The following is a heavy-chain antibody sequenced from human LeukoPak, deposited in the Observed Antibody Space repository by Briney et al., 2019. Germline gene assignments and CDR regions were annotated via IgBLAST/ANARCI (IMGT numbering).Heavy chain of an antibody. CDR3: ARISSISYYFDY. CDR2: IKLDGSEK. J-gene: IGHJ4*02. CDR1: GFTFSSFW. V-gene: IGHV3-7*01. Sequence: GGSLRLSCAASGFTFSSFWMTWVRQAPGKGLEWVANIKLDGSEKYYVDSVKGRFTVSRDNAKNSLYLQMNSLRAEDTAVYYCARISSISYYFDYWGLGTLVTVSS.